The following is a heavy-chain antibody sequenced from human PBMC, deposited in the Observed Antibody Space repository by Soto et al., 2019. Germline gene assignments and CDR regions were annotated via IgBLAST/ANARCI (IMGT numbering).Heavy chain of an antibody. CDR3: ALHFSLTRSPQGLLIALVF. CDR2: ISGSGGST. Sequence: QPWGSLRLSCAASGFTFSSYAMSWVRQAPGKGLEWVSAISGSGGSTYYADSVKGRFTISRDNSKNTLYLQMNSLRAEDTAVYYRALHFSLTRSPQGLLIALVFWGKGTMVTV. D-gene: IGHD3-3*01. J-gene: IGHJ3*01. V-gene: IGHV3-23*01. CDR1: GFTFSSYA.